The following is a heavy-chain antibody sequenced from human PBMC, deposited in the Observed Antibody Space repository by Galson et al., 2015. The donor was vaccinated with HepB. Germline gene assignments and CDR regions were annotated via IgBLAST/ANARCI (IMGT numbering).Heavy chain of an antibody. CDR3: ARDRDYRFDY. CDR2: IRANSGDT. Sequence: SVKVSCKASGYTFTINGIGWVRQAPGKGLEWMGWIRANSGDTKYAQQLQGRVTMTRETSTSTAYLELRSLRSDDTAAYYCARDRDYRFDYWGQGTLVTVSS. J-gene: IGHJ4*02. D-gene: IGHD4/OR15-4a*01. CDR1: GYTFTING. V-gene: IGHV1-18*04.